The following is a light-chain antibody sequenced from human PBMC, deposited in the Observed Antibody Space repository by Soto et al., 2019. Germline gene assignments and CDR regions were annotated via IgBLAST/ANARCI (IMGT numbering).Light chain of an antibody. CDR2: NAS. V-gene: IGKV1-5*03. J-gene: IGKJ1*01. CDR3: QQYNRYFRT. Sequence: DIQMTQSPSTLSSSVGDRVTISCRASQSISSWWAWYQQKPGKAPKLLIYNASSLESGVPSRFSGSGSGTEFTLTISSLQPDDFATYYCQQYNRYFRTFGQGTKGEIK. CDR1: QSISSW.